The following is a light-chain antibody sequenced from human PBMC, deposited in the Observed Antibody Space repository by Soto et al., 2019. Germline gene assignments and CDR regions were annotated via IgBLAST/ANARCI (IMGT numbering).Light chain of an antibody. J-gene: IGKJ3*01. V-gene: IGKV1-39*01. Sequence: DIQMTQSPSSLSASVGDRVSITCRASQSISTYLSWYQHKPGKAPKLLIYGASSVQSGVPSRFRGSGSGTDFTLTISSLQPEDFATYFCQQAYSVPQVTFGPGTKVDIK. CDR2: GAS. CDR1: QSISTY. CDR3: QQAYSVPQVT.